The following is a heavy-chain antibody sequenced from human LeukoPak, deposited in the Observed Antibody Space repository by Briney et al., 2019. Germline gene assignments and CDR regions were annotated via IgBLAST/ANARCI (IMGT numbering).Heavy chain of an antibody. CDR2: IYYSGST. J-gene: IGHJ3*02. CDR1: GGSISSYY. D-gene: IGHD1-1*01. V-gene: IGHV4-59*08. Sequence: PSGTLSLTCTVSGGSISSYYWSWIRQPPGKGLEWIGYIYYSGSTNYNPSLKSRVTISVDTSKNQFSLKLSSVTAADTAVYYCARVTWKNAFDIWGQGTMVTVST. CDR3: ARVTWKNAFDI.